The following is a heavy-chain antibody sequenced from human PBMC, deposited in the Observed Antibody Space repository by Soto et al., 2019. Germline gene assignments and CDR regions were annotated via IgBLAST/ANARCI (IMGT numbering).Heavy chain of an antibody. V-gene: IGHV1-69*06. CDR1: GGTFSSCA. CDR2: IIPIFGTA. J-gene: IGHJ6*02. Sequence: SVKVSCKASGGTFSSCAISWVRQAPGQGLEWMGGIIPIFGTANYAQKFQGRVTITADKSTSTAYMELSSLRSEDTAVYYCARDPRYCSGGSCSYPMDVWAQGTTVTVS. CDR3: ARDPRYCSGGSCSYPMDV. D-gene: IGHD2-15*01.